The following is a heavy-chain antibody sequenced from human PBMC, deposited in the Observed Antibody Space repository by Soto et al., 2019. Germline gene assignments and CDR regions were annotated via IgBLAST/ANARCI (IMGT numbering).Heavy chain of an antibody. J-gene: IGHJ4*02. CDR1: GGTFSSYS. CDR2: ISPIFGTE. D-gene: IGHD1-26*01. Sequence: SVKVSCKSSGGTFSSYSITWVRQAPVQGLQWMGGISPIFGTEKYQQKLKGRVTINAEESKSTHYMEMSSLRPEETAVYYCATIVGATTPYWGQGTLVTVSS. CDR3: ATIVGATTPY. V-gene: IGHV1-69*13.